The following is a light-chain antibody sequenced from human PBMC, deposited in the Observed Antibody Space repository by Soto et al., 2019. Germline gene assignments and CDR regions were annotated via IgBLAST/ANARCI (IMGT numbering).Light chain of an antibody. CDR2: DGS. V-gene: IGKV1-5*01. CDR1: QSVSYW. CDR3: QHYNTYSKA. J-gene: IGKJ3*01. Sequence: DIHLTQSPSTLSTSVGARVTITCRASQSVSYWLAWYQQKPGKAPNLLIYDGSTLASGVPPRFSGGGFGTEFTLNISSMQPDYSVMYYCQHYNTYSKAFGPGTRVEIK.